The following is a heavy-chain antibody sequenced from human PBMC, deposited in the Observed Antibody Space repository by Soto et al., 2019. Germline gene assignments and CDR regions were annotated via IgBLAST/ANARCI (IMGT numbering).Heavy chain of an antibody. CDR1: GGTFSSYT. J-gene: IGHJ5*02. Sequence: SVKVSCKASGGTFSSYTISWVRQAPGQGLEWMGRIIPILGIANYAQKFQGRVTITADKSTSTAYMELSSLRSEDTAVYYCARDGSSWPNWFDPWGQGTLVTVSS. D-gene: IGHD6-13*01. V-gene: IGHV1-69*04. CDR2: IIPILGIA. CDR3: ARDGSSWPNWFDP.